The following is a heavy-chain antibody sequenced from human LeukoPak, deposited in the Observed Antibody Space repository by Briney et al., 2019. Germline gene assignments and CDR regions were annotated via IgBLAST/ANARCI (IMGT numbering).Heavy chain of an antibody. CDR2: FDPEDGET. D-gene: IGHD2-2*02. J-gene: IGHJ3*02. V-gene: IGHV1-24*01. CDR3: ATFVPLGYCSSTSCYRGYAFDI. Sequence: ASAKVSCKVSGYTLTELSMHWVRQAPGKGLEWMGGFDPEDGETIYAQKFQGRVTMTEDTSTDTAYMELSSLRSEDTAVYYCATFVPLGYCSSTSCYRGYAFDIWGQGTMVTVSS. CDR1: GYTLTELS.